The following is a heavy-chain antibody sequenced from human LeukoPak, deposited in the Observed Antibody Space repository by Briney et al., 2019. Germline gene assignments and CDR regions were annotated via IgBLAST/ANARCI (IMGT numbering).Heavy chain of an antibody. CDR1: GFTFSSYS. J-gene: IGHJ4*02. CDR3: ARDHSPRLDYYDSSSSPAY. V-gene: IGHV3-21*01. CDR2: ISSSSSYI. D-gene: IGHD3-22*01. Sequence: GGSLRLSCAASGFTFSSYSMNWVRQAPGKGLEWVSSISSSSSYIYYADSVKGRSTIPRDNAKNSLYLQMNSLRAEDTAVYYCARDHSPRLDYYDSSSSPAYWGQGTLVTVSS.